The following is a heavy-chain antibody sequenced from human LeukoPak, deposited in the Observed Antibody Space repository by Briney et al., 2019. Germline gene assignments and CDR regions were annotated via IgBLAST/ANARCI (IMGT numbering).Heavy chain of an antibody. J-gene: IGHJ6*04. D-gene: IGHD2-2*01. Sequence: PGGSLRLSCSVSGFTFSNYAMDWVRQAPGRGLEYVSAITSDGGSTYYADSVKGRFTISRDNSKNTLYLQMSSLRGEDTAVYYCVKAYCRSTSCYYYYYGMDVWGKGTTVTVSS. CDR2: ITSDGGST. V-gene: IGHV3-64D*06. CDR1: GFTFSNYA. CDR3: VKAYCRSTSCYYYYYGMDV.